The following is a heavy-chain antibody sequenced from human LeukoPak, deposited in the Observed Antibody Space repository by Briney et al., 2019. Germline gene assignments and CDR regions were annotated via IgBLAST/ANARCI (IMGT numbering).Heavy chain of an antibody. J-gene: IGHJ5*02. CDR3: ARHGPYLGRLGWFDP. CDR1: GGSISGFY. Sequence: SETLSLTCTVSGGSISGFYWSWIRQPPGKGLELIGYIYYSGSANYNPSLKSRVTISVDMSKNQFSLILSSVTAADTAVYYCARHGPYLGRLGWFDPWGQGTLVTVSS. CDR2: IYYSGSA. V-gene: IGHV4-59*08. D-gene: IGHD1-26*01.